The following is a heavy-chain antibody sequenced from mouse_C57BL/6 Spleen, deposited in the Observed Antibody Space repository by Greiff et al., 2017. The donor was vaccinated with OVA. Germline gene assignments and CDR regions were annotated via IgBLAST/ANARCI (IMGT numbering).Heavy chain of an antibody. CDR1: GFTFSDYY. CDR2: INYDGSST. J-gene: IGHJ4*01. CDR3: ARDRGFEGFLYYAMDY. V-gene: IGHV5-16*01. Sequence: EVQVVESEGGLVQPGSSMKLSCTASGFTFSDYYMAWVRQVPEKGLEWVANINYDGSSTYYLDSLKSRFIISRDNAKNILYLQMSSLKSEDTATYYCARDRGFEGFLYYAMDYWGQGTSVTVSS.